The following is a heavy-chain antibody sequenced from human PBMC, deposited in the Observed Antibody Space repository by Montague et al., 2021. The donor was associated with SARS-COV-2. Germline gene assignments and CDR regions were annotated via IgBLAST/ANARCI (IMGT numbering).Heavy chain of an antibody. CDR2: IYYSGST. D-gene: IGHD4-17*01. Sequence: SETLSLTCTVSGGSMSSYYWSWIRQPPGKGLEWIGYIYYSGSTNYNPSLKSRVTISVDTSKNQFSLKLSAVTAADTAVYYCARENTVTTFGGPYYIDSWGQGTLVTVSA. CDR3: ARENTVTTFGGPYYIDS. J-gene: IGHJ4*02. V-gene: IGHV4-59*01. CDR1: GGSMSSYY.